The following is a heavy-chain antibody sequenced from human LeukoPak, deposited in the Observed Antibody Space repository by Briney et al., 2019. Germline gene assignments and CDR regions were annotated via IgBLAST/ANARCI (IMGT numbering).Heavy chain of an antibody. CDR3: ARSRESRGYYYGSGSYPVDY. V-gene: IGHV5-10-1*01. CDR1: GYSFTSYW. J-gene: IGHJ4*02. CDR2: IDPSDSYT. Sequence: HGESLKISCKGSGYSFTSYWISWARQMPGKGLEWMGRIDPSDSYTNYSPSFQGHVTISADKSISTAYLQWSSLKASDTAMYYCARSRESRGYYYGSGSYPVDYWGQGTLVTVSS. D-gene: IGHD3-10*01.